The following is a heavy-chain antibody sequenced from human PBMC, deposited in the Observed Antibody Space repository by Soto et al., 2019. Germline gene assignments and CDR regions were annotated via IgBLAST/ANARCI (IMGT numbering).Heavy chain of an antibody. V-gene: IGHV5-51*01. CDR3: ARSTGYSSSWYVGRNAFDI. CDR2: IYPGDSDT. J-gene: IGHJ3*02. CDR1: GYSFTSYW. D-gene: IGHD6-13*01. Sequence: GESLKISCKGSGYSFTSYWIGWVRQMPGKGLEWMGIIYPGDSDTRYSPSFQGQVTISADKSISTAYLQWSSLKASDTGMYYCARSTGYSSSWYVGRNAFDIWGQGTMVTVSS.